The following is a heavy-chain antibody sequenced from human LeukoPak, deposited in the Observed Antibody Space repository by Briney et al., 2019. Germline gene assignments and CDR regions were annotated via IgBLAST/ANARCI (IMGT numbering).Heavy chain of an antibody. Sequence: SETLSLTCTVSGVSVSSYYWSWIRQPPGKGLQWIGCVYNSGNTNYNTSLKSRVTISVDTSKNQFSLKLSSVTAADTAVYYCARVGSGSGWYSDAFDIWGQGTMVTVSS. V-gene: IGHV4-59*02. CDR2: VYNSGNT. D-gene: IGHD6-19*01. CDR1: GVSVSSYY. J-gene: IGHJ3*02. CDR3: ARVGSGSGWYSDAFDI.